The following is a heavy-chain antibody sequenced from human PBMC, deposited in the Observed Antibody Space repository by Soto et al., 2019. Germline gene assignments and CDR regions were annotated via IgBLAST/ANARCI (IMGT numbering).Heavy chain of an antibody. CDR1: GYTFTSYD. CDR3: ARALIDYYGSVSRNYYYYYFMDV. V-gene: IGHV1-8*01. J-gene: IGHJ6*03. Sequence: ASVKVSCKASGYTFTSYDINWVRQATGQGLEWMGWMNPNSGNTGYAQKFQGRVTMTRNTSISTAYMELSSLRSEDTAVYYCARALIDYYGSVSRNYYYYYFMDVWGKGTTVTVSS. CDR2: MNPNSGNT. D-gene: IGHD3-10*01.